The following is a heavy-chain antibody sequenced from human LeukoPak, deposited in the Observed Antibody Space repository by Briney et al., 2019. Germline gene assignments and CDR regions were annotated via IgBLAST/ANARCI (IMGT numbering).Heavy chain of an antibody. CDR2: IIPIFGTA. CDR3: ARGGNSSSWYVPFDY. J-gene: IGHJ4*02. Sequence: EASVKVSCKASGGTFSSYAISWVRQAPGQGLEWMGGIIPIFGTANYAQKFQGRVTITADESTSTAYMELSSLRSEDTAVYYCARGGNSSSWYVPFDYWGQGTLVTVSS. V-gene: IGHV1-69*13. CDR1: GGTFSSYA. D-gene: IGHD6-13*01.